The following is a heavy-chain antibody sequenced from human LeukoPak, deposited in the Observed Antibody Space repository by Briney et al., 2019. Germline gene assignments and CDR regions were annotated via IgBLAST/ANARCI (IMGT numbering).Heavy chain of an antibody. Sequence: SETLSLTCTVSGGSISSSSYYWGWIRQPPGKGLEWIGSIYYSGSTYYNPSLKSRVTISVDTSKNQFSLKLSSVTAADTAVYYCASGATSWAHMDVWGKGTTVTVSS. CDR2: IYYSGST. D-gene: IGHD3-16*01. CDR1: GGSISSSSYY. V-gene: IGHV4-39*07. J-gene: IGHJ6*03. CDR3: ASGATSWAHMDV.